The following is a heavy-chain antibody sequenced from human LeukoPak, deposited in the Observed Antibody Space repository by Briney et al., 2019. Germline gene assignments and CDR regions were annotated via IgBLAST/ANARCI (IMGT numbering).Heavy chain of an antibody. J-gene: IGHJ6*03. Sequence: GASVKVSCKASGGTFTSYAISWVRQAPGQGLEWMGGIIPIFGTANYAQKFQGRVTITADESTSTAYMELSRLRSEDTAVYYCARDSVLRYFGWLLGADYYYYMDVWGKGTTVTISS. CDR3: ARDSVLRYFGWLLGADYYYYMDV. CDR1: GGTFTSYA. V-gene: IGHV1-69*13. CDR2: IIPIFGTA. D-gene: IGHD3-9*01.